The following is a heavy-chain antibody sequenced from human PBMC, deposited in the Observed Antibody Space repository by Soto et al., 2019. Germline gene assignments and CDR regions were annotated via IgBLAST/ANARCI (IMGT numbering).Heavy chain of an antibody. CDR3: ARGLYCDVGCYSHFDY. D-gene: IGHD2-21*02. J-gene: IGHJ4*02. CDR2: IIPIFGTT. Sequence: VQLVQSGAEVKKPGSSVKVSCKAAGGTFSNYPFIWVRQAPGQGLDWMGGIIPIFGTTDYGQRFQGRVTITADESTNTAYLELSSLRSDDTALYYCARGLYCDVGCYSHFDYWGQGTLVTVSS. CDR1: GGTFSNYP. V-gene: IGHV1-69*01.